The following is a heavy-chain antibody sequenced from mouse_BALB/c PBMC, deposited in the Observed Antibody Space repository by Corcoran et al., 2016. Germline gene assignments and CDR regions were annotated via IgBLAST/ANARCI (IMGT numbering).Heavy chain of an antibody. CDR3: ARHGSPYWYFDV. CDR2: ISCYNGAT. J-gene: IGHJ1*01. D-gene: IGHD1-1*01. V-gene: IGHV1S34*01. CDR1: GYSFTGYY. Sequence: LVKTGTSVKISCKASGYSFTGYYMHWVKQSHGKSLEWIGYISCYNGATSYNQKFKGKGTFTVDTSSSTAYMQFNSLTSEDSAVYYCARHGSPYWYFDVWGAGTTVTVSS.